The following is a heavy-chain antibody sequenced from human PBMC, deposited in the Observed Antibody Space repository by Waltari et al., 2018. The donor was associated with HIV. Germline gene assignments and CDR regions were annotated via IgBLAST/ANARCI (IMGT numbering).Heavy chain of an antibody. CDR1: GGSISSYY. Sequence: QVQLQESGPGLVKPSETLSLTCTVSGGSISSYYWSWIRQPPGKGLEWIGYIHYSGSTNYNPSLKSRGTISVDTSKNQFSLKLSSVTAADTAVYYCARDYYDSSGYYYGYSPWGQGTLVTVSS. D-gene: IGHD3-22*01. CDR2: IHYSGST. V-gene: IGHV4-59*01. CDR3: ARDYYDSSGYYYGYSP. J-gene: IGHJ5*02.